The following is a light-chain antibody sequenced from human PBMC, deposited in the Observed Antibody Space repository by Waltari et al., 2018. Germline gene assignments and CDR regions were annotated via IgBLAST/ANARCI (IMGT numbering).Light chain of an antibody. CDR1: SLSTSY. J-gene: IGLJ3*02. V-gene: IGLV3-19*01. CDR3: HSRKGRDNQVV. Sequence: SSELTQGPDVSVALGQTVKITCQGDSLSTSYARWYQVKPGQAPLLVLFGKEKRPSGIPDRISGYSSGTTSSLTITGAQAEDEADYYCHSRKGRDNQVVFGGGTKLTVL. CDR2: GKE.